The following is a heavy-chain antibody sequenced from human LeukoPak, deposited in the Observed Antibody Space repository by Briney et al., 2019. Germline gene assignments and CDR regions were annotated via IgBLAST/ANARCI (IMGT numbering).Heavy chain of an antibody. CDR3: ARSKLELRSYYFDY. CDR2: FDREDGEI. V-gene: IGHV1-24*01. D-gene: IGHD1-7*01. CDR1: GYTLTKLS. Sequence: ASVKVSCKVSGYTLTKLSMHWVRQVPGKGLEWMGGFDREDGEIVYTQKFQGRVTMTVDTSTDTAYMELSSLRSEDTAVYYCARSKLELRSYYFDYWGQGTLVTVSS. J-gene: IGHJ4*02.